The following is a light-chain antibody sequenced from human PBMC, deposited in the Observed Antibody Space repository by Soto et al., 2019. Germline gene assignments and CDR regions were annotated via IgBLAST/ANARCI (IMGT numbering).Light chain of an antibody. J-gene: IGLJ2*01. Sequence: QPVLTQPPSVSGAPGQRVTISCTGSSSNIGAGYDVHWYQQLPGTAPKLLIYGNSNRPSGVPDRFSGSKSGTSASLAITGLQAEDEADYSCQSYDSSLSGLLFGGGTKLTVL. CDR1: SSNIGAGYD. V-gene: IGLV1-40*01. CDR3: QSYDSSLSGLL. CDR2: GNS.